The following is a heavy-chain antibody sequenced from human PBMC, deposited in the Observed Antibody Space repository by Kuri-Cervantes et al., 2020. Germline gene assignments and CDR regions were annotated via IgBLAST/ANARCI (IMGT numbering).Heavy chain of an antibody. CDR2: IRSKANSYAT. J-gene: IGHJ4*02. CDR3: TREREGELGY. Sequence: KVSCKASGGTFSSYAMHWVRQASGKGLEWVGRIRSKANSYATAYAASVKGRFTISRDDSKNTAYLQMNSLKTEDTAVYYCTREREGELGYWGQGTLVTVSS. CDR1: GGTFSSYA. V-gene: IGHV3-73*01. D-gene: IGHD6-13*01.